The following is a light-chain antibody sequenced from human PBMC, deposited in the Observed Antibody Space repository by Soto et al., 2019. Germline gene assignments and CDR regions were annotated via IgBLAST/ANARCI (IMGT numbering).Light chain of an antibody. V-gene: IGKV3-11*01. Sequence: EIVLTQSPATLSLSPGESATLSCRASQDVFTELAWYQVKPGQTPRLLIRDASNRAAGIPPRFTGSGSGTDFTLTISNLAPEDFAHYYCQQRTTWPRTFGPGTRVEIK. CDR2: DAS. J-gene: IGKJ1*01. CDR1: QDVFTE. CDR3: QQRTTWPRT.